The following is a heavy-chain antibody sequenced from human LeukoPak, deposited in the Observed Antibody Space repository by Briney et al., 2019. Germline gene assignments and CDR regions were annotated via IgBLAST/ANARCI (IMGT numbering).Heavy chain of an antibody. CDR3: ARAGIAAANWFDP. V-gene: IGHV3-11*01. J-gene: IGHJ5*02. CDR2: ISSSGSTI. Sequence: GGSLRLSCAASGFTFSDYYMSWIRQAPGKGLEWVSYISSSGSTIYYADSVKGRFTISRDNAKNSLYLQMDSLRAEDTAVYYCARAGIAAANWFDPWGQGTLVTVSS. CDR1: GFTFSDYY. D-gene: IGHD6-13*01.